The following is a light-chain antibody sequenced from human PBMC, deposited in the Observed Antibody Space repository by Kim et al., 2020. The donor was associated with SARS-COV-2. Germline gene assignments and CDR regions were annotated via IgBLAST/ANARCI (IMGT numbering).Light chain of an antibody. V-gene: IGLV1-40*01. CDR2: GNS. Sequence: QSVLTQPPSVSGAPGQRVTISCTGSSSNIGAGYDVHWYQQLPGTAPKLLIYGNSNRPSGVPDRFCGSKSGTSASLDITGLQAEDEADYYCQSYDSSLSGYWVFGGGTQLTVL. J-gene: IGLJ3*02. CDR3: QSYDSSLSGYWV. CDR1: SSNIGAGYD.